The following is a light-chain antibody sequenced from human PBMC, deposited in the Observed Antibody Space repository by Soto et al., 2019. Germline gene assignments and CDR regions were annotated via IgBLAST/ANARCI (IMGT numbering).Light chain of an antibody. CDR1: QSIRSD. CDR2: GAS. J-gene: IGKJ2*01. V-gene: IGKV3D-15*01. Sequence: EVVMTQSPATLSVSPGERATLSCRASQSIRSDVAWYQQKPGQAPRLLIHGASTRATGIPARFSGSGSGTEFTLTISRLESGDFALYYCQYYNNWYTFGQGTKLEI. CDR3: QYYNNWYT.